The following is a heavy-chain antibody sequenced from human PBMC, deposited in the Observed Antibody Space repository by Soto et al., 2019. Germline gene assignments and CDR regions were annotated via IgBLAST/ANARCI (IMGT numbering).Heavy chain of an antibody. CDR1: GGSISSGDYY. Sequence: TLSLTCTVSGGSISSGDYYWSWIRQPPGKGLEWIGYIYYSGSTYYNPSLKSRVTISVDTSKNQFSLKLSSVTAADTAVYYCARGTVVPAANWFDPWGQGTLVTVSS. J-gene: IGHJ5*02. CDR2: IYYSGST. CDR3: ARGTVVPAANWFDP. V-gene: IGHV4-30-4*01. D-gene: IGHD2-2*01.